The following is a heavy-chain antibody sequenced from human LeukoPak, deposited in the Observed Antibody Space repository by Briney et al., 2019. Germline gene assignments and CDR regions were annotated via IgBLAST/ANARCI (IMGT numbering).Heavy chain of an antibody. CDR2: ISGSGDST. CDR1: GFTFSTYA. D-gene: IGHD2-15*01. V-gene: IGHV3-23*01. CDR3: AKELGYCSGGSCYGGAFDI. Sequence: GGSLRLSCAASGFTFSTYAVNWVRQAPGKGLEWVSTISGSGDSTYYADSVKGRFTISRDSSKDTLYLQMSSVRVDDTAVYYCAKELGYCSGGSCYGGAFDIWGQGTVVTVSS. J-gene: IGHJ3*02.